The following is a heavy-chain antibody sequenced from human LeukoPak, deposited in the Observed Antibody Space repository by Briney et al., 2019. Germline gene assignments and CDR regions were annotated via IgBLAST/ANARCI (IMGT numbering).Heavy chain of an antibody. CDR2: ISAYNGNT. CDR3: ARVTCSSTSCYARNWFDL. Sequence: ASVKVSCKASGYTFTSYGIGWVRQAPGQGLEWMGWISAYNGNTNYAQKLQGRVTMTTDTSTSTAYMELRSLRSDDTAVYYCARVTCSSTSCYARNWFDLWGQGTLVTVSS. D-gene: IGHD2-2*01. J-gene: IGHJ5*02. CDR1: GYTFTSYG. V-gene: IGHV1-18*01.